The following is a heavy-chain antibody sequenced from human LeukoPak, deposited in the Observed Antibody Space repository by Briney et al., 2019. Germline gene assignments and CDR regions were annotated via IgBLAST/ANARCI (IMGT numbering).Heavy chain of an antibody. D-gene: IGHD6-13*01. CDR1: GFTLSSYW. V-gene: IGHV3-7*03. J-gene: IGHJ6*04. CDR2: IKQDGSEK. Sequence: GGSLRLSCAASGFTLSSYWMSWVRQAPGKGLEWVANIKQDGSEKYYVDSVKGRFTISRDNAKNSLYLQMNSLRAEDTAVYYCARISASRSSWYYYYYGMDVWGKGTTVTVSS. CDR3: ARISASRSSWYYYYYGMDV.